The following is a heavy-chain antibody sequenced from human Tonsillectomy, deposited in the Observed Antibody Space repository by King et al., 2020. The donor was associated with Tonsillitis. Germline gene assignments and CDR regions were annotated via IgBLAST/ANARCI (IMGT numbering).Heavy chain of an antibody. V-gene: IGHV3-30*04. CDR3: ARPRDYYNFYYALYV. J-gene: IGHJ6*02. CDR2: ISFHGINK. D-gene: IGHD4-11*01. Sequence: VQLVESGGGVVQPGRSLRLSCAASGFAFSHYAMHWVRQAPGKGLEWVAIISFHGINKYYPDSVKARFTVSRDTSNNTLYLQMNSLRPEDTAVYYCARPRDYYNFYYALYVWGQGTTVTVSS. CDR1: GFAFSHYA.